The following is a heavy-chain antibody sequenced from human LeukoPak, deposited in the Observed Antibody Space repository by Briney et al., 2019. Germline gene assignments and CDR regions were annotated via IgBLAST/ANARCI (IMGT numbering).Heavy chain of an antibody. J-gene: IGHJ4*02. Sequence: PGGALRLSCAASGFTFDDYAKHWVRQAPGKGLEWVSGISWNSGSIGYADSVKGRFTISRDNAKNSLYLQMNSLRAEDTALYYCAKLPGQQLALDYWGQGTLVTVSS. D-gene: IGHD6-13*01. CDR2: ISWNSGSI. CDR1: GFTFDDYA. CDR3: AKLPGQQLALDY. V-gene: IGHV3-9*01.